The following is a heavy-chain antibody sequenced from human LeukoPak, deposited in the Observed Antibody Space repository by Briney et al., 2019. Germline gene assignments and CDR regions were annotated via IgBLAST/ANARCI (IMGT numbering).Heavy chain of an antibody. V-gene: IGHV4-4*07. J-gene: IGHJ6*03. D-gene: IGHD3-10*01. CDR2: IYTSGST. Sequence: SETLSLTCTVSGGSISRYYWSWIRQPAGKGLEWIGRIYTSGSTNYNPSLKSRVTMSVDTSKNQFSLKLSSVTAADTAVYYCARAVTGYYGSGSYYPNNYYYYYMDVWGKGTTVTVSS. CDR3: ARAVTGYYGSGSYYPNNYYYYYMDV. CDR1: GGSISRYY.